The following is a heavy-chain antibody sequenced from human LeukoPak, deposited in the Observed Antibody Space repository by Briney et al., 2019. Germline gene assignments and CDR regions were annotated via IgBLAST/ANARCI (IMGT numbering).Heavy chain of an antibody. CDR3: ARDSVDDYYYYSMDV. V-gene: IGHV4-61*02. D-gene: IGHD3-10*01. CDR2: IYTSGRP. Sequence: PSETLSLTCTVSGGSISSGSYYWSWIRQPAGKGREWIGRIYTSGRPNYNPYLKSRVTISVDTSKTQFSLKLSSVTAADTAVYYCARDSVDDYYYYSMDVWGKGTTVTVSS. CDR1: GGSISSGSYY. J-gene: IGHJ6*03.